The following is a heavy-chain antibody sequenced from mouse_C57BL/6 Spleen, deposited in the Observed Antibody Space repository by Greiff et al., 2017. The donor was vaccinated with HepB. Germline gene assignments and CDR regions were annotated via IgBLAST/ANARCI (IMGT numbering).Heavy chain of an antibody. D-gene: IGHD2-2*01. J-gene: IGHJ4*01. V-gene: IGHV5-17*01. Sequence: EVQVVESGGGLVKPGGSLKLSCAASGFTFSDYGMHWVRQAPEKGLEWVAYISSGRSTIYYADTVKGRFTISRDNAKNTLFLQMTSLRSEDTAMYYCARARGSTMVTTKAMDYWGQGTSVTVSS. CDR2: ISSGRSTI. CDR1: GFTFSDYG. CDR3: ARARGSTMVTTKAMDY.